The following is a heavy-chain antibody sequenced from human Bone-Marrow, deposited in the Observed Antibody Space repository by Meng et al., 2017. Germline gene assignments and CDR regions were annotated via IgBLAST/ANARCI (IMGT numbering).Heavy chain of an antibody. CDR3: ARGPTTMAHDIDY. D-gene: IGHD4-11*01. V-gene: IGHV4-34*01. J-gene: IGHJ4*02. Sequence: QRSGQGSSTPQATPPPPGVLSGGSFSVYYWTWIRKPPGKGLEWIGEINHSGSTNYNPSLESRATISVDTSQNNLSLKLSSVTAADSAVYYCARGPTTMAHDIDYWGQGTLVTVSS. CDR2: INHSGST. CDR1: GGSFSVYY.